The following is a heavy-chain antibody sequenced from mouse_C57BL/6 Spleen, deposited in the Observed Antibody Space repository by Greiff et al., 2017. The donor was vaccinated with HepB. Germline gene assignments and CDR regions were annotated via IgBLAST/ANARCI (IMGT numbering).Heavy chain of an antibody. Sequence: EVMLVESGGGLEKPGGSLKLSCAASGFTFSDYGMHWVRQAPEKGLEWVAYISSGSSTIYYADTVKGRFTISRDNAKNTLFLQMTSLRSEDTAMYYCARNYYGSTVYAMDYWGQGASVTVSS. CDR2: ISSGSSTI. D-gene: IGHD1-1*01. V-gene: IGHV5-17*01. CDR1: GFTFSDYG. CDR3: ARNYYGSTVYAMDY. J-gene: IGHJ4*01.